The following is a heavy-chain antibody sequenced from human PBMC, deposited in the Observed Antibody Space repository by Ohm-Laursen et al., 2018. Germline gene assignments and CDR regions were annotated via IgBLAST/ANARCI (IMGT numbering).Heavy chain of an antibody. CDR1: GGSISSYY. V-gene: IGHV4-4*07. CDR3: ARDYFLGSFYYYGMDV. CDR2: IYTSGST. J-gene: IGHJ6*02. Sequence: SDTLSLTCIVSGGSISSYYWSWIRQPAGKGLEWIGRIYTSGSTNYNPSLKSRVTMSVDTSKNQFSLKLSSVTAADTAVYYCARDYFLGSFYYYGMDVWGQGTTVTVSS. D-gene: IGHD2/OR15-2a*01.